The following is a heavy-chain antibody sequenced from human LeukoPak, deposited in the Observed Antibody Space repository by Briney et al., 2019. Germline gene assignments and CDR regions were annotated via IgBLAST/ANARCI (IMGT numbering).Heavy chain of an antibody. CDR3: ARVGPPMIVVVITSGFRGWFDP. D-gene: IGHD3-22*01. CDR2: ISAYNGNT. Sequence: GASVKVSCKASGYTFTSYGISWVRQAPGQGLEWMGWISAYNGNTNYAQKLQGRVTMTTDTSTSTAYMELRSLRSDDTAVYYCARVGPPMIVVVITSGFRGWFDPWGQGTLVTVSS. J-gene: IGHJ5*02. CDR1: GYTFTSYG. V-gene: IGHV1-18*01.